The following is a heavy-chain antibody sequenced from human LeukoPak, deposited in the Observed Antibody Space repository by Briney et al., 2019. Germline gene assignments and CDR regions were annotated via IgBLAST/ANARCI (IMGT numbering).Heavy chain of an antibody. D-gene: IGHD6-19*01. CDR1: GGSISSSSYY. CDR2: IIQDGSEK. V-gene: IGHV3-7*04. CDR3: ARGYNSAFDY. J-gene: IGHJ4*02. Sequence: ETLSLTCTVSGGSISSSSYYWGWIRQPPGKGLEWVANIIQDGSEKNYVDSVKGRFTISRDNAKNSLYLQMNSLRVEDTAVYYCARGYNSAFDYWGQGTLVTVSS.